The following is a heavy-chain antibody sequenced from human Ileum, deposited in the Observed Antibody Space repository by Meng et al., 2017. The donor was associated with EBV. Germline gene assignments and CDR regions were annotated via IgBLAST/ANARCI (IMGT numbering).Heavy chain of an antibody. CDR1: GYSISTTNW. J-gene: IGHJ4*02. D-gene: IGHD1-26*01. CDR2: IYYSGTT. V-gene: IGHV4-28*01. Sequence: QVQLQGSGPGMVKPSDPLSSTCAVSGYSISTTNWWGWIRQPPGKGLEWIGHIYYSGTTYNNPSLKSRVTMSIDPSKNQFSLKLSSVTAVDTAVYYCARNSESGSYIDYWGLGTLVTASS. CDR3: ARNSESGSYIDY.